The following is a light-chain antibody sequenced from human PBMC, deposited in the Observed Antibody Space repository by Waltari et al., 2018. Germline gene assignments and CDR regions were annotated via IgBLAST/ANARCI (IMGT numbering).Light chain of an antibody. J-gene: IGKJ4*01. V-gene: IGKV3-20*01. CDR2: DAS. CDR3: QQYGVSTLT. CDR1: QRVSSSY. Sequence: IVLTQSPGTLSLSPGERATLSCRASQRVSSSYLAWYQQKPGQAPRLLIYDASSRATGIPDRFGGSGSGTDFTLTISRLEPEDFAVYYCQQYGVSTLTFGGGTKVEIK.